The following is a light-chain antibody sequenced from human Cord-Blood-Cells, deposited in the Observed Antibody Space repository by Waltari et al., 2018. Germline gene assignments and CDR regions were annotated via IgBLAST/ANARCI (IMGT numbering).Light chain of an antibody. V-gene: IGKV1-33*01. CDR2: DAS. J-gene: IGKJ2*01. CDR1: QDIRNY. CDR3: QEYDNLYT. Sequence: DIQMTQSPSSLSASVGDRVTITCQASQDIRNYLNWYQQKPGKAPKLLIYDASNLETGVPSRFSGRGSGTDFTFTISSLQPEDIATYYCQEYDNLYTFGQGTKVEIQ.